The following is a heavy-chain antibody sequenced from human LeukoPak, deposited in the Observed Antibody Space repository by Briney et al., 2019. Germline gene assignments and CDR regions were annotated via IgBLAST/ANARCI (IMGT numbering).Heavy chain of an antibody. J-gene: IGHJ3*02. CDR3: ARVPYSSGWYVGAFDI. V-gene: IGHV3-7*01. D-gene: IGHD6-19*01. CDR2: IKQDGSEK. CDR1: GFTFSSYW. Sequence: GGSLRLSCAASGFTFSSYWMSWVRQAPGKGLEWVANIKQDGSEKYYVDSVKDRFTISRDNAKNSLYLQMNSLRAEDTAVYYCARVPYSSGWYVGAFDIWGQGTMVTVSS.